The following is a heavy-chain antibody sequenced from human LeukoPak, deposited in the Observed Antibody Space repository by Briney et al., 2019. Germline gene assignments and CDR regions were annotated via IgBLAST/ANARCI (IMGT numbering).Heavy chain of an antibody. CDR1: DDSISSYY. Sequence: SETLSLTCTVSDDSISSYYWSWIRQPPGKGPEWIAYIYSTGATSYNPSLRSRVSISLDTSKSHFSLKLGSVTVADTAVYFCARLKVGAYFDLWGRGTLVTVSS. CDR3: ARLKVGAYFDL. V-gene: IGHV4-59*08. J-gene: IGHJ2*01. D-gene: IGHD3-16*01. CDR2: IYSTGAT.